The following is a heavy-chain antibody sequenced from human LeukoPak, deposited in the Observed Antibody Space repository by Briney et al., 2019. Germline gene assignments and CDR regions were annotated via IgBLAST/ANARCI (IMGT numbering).Heavy chain of an antibody. J-gene: IGHJ6*03. CDR3: ARPPRAAAGTYYYYYYMDV. Sequence: GGSLRLSCAASGFTFSSYAMTWVRQAPGKGLEWLSVFSGSGATTYYADSVKGRFTISRDNSKNTLYLQMNSLRAEDTAVYYCARPPRAAAGTYYYYYYMDVWGKGTTVTVSS. CDR2: FSGSGATT. V-gene: IGHV3-23*01. D-gene: IGHD6-13*01. CDR1: GFTFSSYA.